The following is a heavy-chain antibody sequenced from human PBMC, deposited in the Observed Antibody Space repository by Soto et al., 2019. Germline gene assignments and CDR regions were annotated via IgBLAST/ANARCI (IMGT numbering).Heavy chain of an antibody. V-gene: IGHV3-21*01. CDR2: ISSSSTYI. CDR3: GRDLSYYDHWLDP. Sequence: EVQLVESGGGLVKPGGSLRLSCAASGFTFSSYSMNWVRQAPGKGLEWVSSISSSSTYIYYADSVKGRFTISRDNAKNSLYLQMNSLRADDTAVYVCGRDLSYYDHWLDPWGQGTRVTVSS. J-gene: IGHJ5*02. D-gene: IGHD3-22*01. CDR1: GFTFSSYS.